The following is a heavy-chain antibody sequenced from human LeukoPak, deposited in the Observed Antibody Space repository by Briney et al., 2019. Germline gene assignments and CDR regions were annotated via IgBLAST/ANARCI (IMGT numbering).Heavy chain of an antibody. CDR3: ARSVPYYYGSGRSGYYYYYMDV. J-gene: IGHJ6*03. CDR1: GYIFTSYG. Sequence: ASVKVSCKASGYIFTSYGISWVRQAPGLGLEWMGWISVYNGNTNYAQKLQGRVIMTTDTSTSTAYMELRSLRSDDTAVYYCARSVPYYYGSGRSGYYYYYMDVWGKGTTVTVSS. CDR2: ISVYNGNT. V-gene: IGHV1-18*01. D-gene: IGHD3-10*01.